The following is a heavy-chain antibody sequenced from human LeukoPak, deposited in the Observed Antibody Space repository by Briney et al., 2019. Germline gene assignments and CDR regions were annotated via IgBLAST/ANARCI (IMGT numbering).Heavy chain of an antibody. J-gene: IGHJ1*01. CDR3: ARAETSYYDSSGYYGYFQH. CDR2: ISAYNGST. D-gene: IGHD3-22*01. Sequence: ASVKVSCKASGYTFTSYGISWVRQAPGQGLEWMGWISAYNGSTNYAQKHQGRVTITADTSTSTAYMELKSMRSDDTAVYYCARAETSYYDSSGYYGYFQHWGQGTLVTVSS. CDR1: GYTFTSYG. V-gene: IGHV1-18*01.